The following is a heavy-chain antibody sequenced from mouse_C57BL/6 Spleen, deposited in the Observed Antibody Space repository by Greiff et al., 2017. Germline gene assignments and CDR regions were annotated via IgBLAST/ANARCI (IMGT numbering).Heavy chain of an antibody. V-gene: IGHV1-52*01. CDR1: GYTFTSYW. CDR3: AREWYYGSSPPWFAY. J-gene: IGHJ3*01. CDR2: IDPSDSET. Sequence: QVQLQQPGAELVRPGSSVKLSCKASGYTFTSYWMHWVKQRPIQGLEWIGNIDPSDSETHYNQKFKDKATLTVDKSSSTAYMQLSSLTSEDSAVYYCAREWYYGSSPPWFAYWGQGTLVTVSA. D-gene: IGHD1-1*01.